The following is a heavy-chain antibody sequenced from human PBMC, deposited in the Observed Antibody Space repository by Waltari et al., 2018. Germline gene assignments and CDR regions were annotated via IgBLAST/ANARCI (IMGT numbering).Heavy chain of an antibody. J-gene: IGHJ3*02. CDR3: ARDSNYDFWSGYSPVGAFDI. D-gene: IGHD3-3*01. CDR2: IMPSFGTA. Sequence: QVQLVQSGAEVKKPGSSVKVSCKASGGTFSSYAISWVRQAPGQGLEWMGGIMPSFGTANYAQKFQGRVTITADESTSTAYMELSSLRSEDTAVYYCARDSNYDFWSGYSPVGAFDIWGQGTMVTVSS. CDR1: GGTFSSYA. V-gene: IGHV1-69*01.